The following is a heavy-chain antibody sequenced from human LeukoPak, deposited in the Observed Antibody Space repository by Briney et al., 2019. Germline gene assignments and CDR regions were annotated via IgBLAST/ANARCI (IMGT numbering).Heavy chain of an antibody. D-gene: IGHD3-22*01. Sequence: GGSLRLSCAASGFTFSSYAMSWVRQAPGKGLEWVSAISGSGGSTYYADSVKGRFTISRDNSKNTLYLQMNSLRAEDTAVYYCARRYDSSGYYNYYYYMDVWGKGTTVTISS. CDR3: ARRYDSSGYYNYYYYMDV. V-gene: IGHV3-23*01. CDR2: ISGSGGST. J-gene: IGHJ6*03. CDR1: GFTFSSYA.